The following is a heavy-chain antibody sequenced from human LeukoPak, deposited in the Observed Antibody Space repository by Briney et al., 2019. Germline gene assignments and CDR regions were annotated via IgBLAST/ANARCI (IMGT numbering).Heavy chain of an antibody. V-gene: IGHV1-69*05. Sequence: SVKVSCKASGGSFSTLAISWVRQAPGQGLEWVGGIIPASGTTDYAQKFQGRVTITTDVSTNTAFLQLISPTSEDTATYFCARAGSPGEYYDSRYQPIPIYAFNVWGQGTMITVSS. CDR1: GGSFSTLA. CDR2: IIPASGTT. D-gene: IGHD3-22*01. CDR3: ARAGSPGEYYDSRYQPIPIYAFNV. J-gene: IGHJ3*01.